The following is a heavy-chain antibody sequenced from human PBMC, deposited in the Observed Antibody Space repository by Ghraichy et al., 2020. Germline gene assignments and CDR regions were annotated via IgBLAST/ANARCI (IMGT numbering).Heavy chain of an antibody. CDR2: IKQDGSEK. Sequence: GGSLRLSCAASGFTFRSYWMSWVRQAPGKGLEWVANIKQDGSEKYYVDSVKGRFTISRDNAKNSLYLQMNSLRAEDTAVYYCARSPHTTGVYYFDYWGQGTLVTVSS. V-gene: IGHV3-7*01. CDR1: GFTFRSYW. J-gene: IGHJ4*02. CDR3: ARSPHTTGVYYFDY. D-gene: IGHD1-1*01.